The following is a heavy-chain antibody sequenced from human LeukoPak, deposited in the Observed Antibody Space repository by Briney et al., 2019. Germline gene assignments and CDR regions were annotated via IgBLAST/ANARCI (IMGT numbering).Heavy chain of an antibody. CDR1: GYTFTSYG. Sequence: ASVKVSCKASGYTFTSYGISWVRQAPGQGLEWMGWINAYNGNTNYAQKLQGRVTMTTDTSTSTAYMELRSLRSDDTAVYYCARDGVLLWFGEFPDAFDIWGQGTMVTVSS. CDR3: ARDGVLLWFGEFPDAFDI. V-gene: IGHV1-18*01. J-gene: IGHJ3*02. CDR2: INAYNGNT. D-gene: IGHD3-10*01.